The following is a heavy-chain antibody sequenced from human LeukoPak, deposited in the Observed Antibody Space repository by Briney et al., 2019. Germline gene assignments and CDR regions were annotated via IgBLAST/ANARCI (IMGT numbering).Heavy chain of an antibody. D-gene: IGHD6-13*01. Sequence: GGSLRLSCAASGFTFSTYAMSWVRQAPGKGLEWVSAISGNGDSTYYADSVKGRFTISRDNSKNTLYLLMNSLRAEDTAVYYCARTRWSSSWYYFDSWGQGTLVTVSS. V-gene: IGHV3-23*01. CDR1: GFTFSTYA. CDR3: ARTRWSSSWYYFDS. CDR2: ISGNGDST. J-gene: IGHJ4*02.